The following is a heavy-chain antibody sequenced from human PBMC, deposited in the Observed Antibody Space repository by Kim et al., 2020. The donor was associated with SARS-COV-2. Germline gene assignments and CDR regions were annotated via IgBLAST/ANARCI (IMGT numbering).Heavy chain of an antibody. Sequence: GGSLRLSCAATGFTFNTYAMSWVRQAPGKGLEWVSSLSTIGGTTYYADSVKGRFTISRDGSKDSLYLQMNSLRAEDTAVYYCARWVHPGHLDSWGQGTLVTVS. V-gene: IGHV3-23*01. CDR3: ARWVHPGHLDS. CDR2: LSTIGGTT. CDR1: GFTFNTYA. J-gene: IGHJ4*02.